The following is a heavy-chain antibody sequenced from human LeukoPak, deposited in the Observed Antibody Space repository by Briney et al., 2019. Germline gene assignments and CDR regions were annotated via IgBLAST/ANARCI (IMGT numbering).Heavy chain of an antibody. J-gene: IGHJ5*02. CDR1: GGSFSGYS. D-gene: IGHD6-25*01. CDR2: INHSGSS. CDR3: ARRPNWGSGHGFDP. Sequence: SETLSLTCAVYGGSFSGYSWSWIRQPPGKGLEWIGEINHSGSSNHNPSLKSRVTISVDTSKNQFSLKLTSLTAADAAVYYCARRPNWGSGHGFDPWGQGTLVTVSS. V-gene: IGHV4-34*01.